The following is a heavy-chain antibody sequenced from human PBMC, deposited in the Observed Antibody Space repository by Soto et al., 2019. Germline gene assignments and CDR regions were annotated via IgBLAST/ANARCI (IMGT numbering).Heavy chain of an antibody. CDR3: AREGDLGPHAFDI. CDR2: IYYSGNT. CDR1: GGSISSSSYY. J-gene: IGHJ3*02. D-gene: IGHD3-16*01. Sequence: SETLSLTCTVSGGSISSSSYYWGWIRQPPGKGLEWIGCIYYSGNTYYNPSLKSRVTISVDTSKNQSSLKLSSVTAADTAVYYCAREGDLGPHAFDIWGQGTMVTVSS. V-gene: IGHV4-39*07.